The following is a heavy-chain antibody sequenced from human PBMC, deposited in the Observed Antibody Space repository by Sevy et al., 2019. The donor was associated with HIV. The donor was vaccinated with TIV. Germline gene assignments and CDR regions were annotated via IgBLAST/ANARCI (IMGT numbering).Heavy chain of an antibody. CDR2: ISHDGGTQ. D-gene: IGHD2-21*02. J-gene: IGHJ5*02. V-gene: IGHV3-30*04. CDR1: GFTFSSYS. Sequence: GGSLRLSCVGSGFTFSSYSFNWVRLAPGKGLEWVSLISHDGGTQLFADSVRGRFTISRDNSKNTLWLEMNSLRPEDTAVYFCARDALPFCGGDCYSHFFDPWGQGTLVTVSS. CDR3: ARDALPFCGGDCYSHFFDP.